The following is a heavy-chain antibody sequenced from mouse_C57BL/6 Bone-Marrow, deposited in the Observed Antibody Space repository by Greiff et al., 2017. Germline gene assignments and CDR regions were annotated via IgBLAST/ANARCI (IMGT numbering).Heavy chain of an antibody. CDR3: TSYGSSYWYFEV. J-gene: IGHJ1*03. Sequence: VQLQQSGAELVRPGASVKLSCTASGFNIKDYSMHWVKQRPEQGLEWIGRLDPEDGDTEYAPKFQGKATMTAETSSNTAYLQLSRLTSEDTAVYYCTSYGSSYWYFEVWGTGTTVTVSS. CDR2: LDPEDGDT. CDR1: GFNIKDYS. V-gene: IGHV14-1*01. D-gene: IGHD1-1*01.